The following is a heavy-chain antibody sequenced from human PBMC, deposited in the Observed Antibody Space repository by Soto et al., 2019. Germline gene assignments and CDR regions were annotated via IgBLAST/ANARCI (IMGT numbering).Heavy chain of an antibody. CDR1: GFTFSSSA. J-gene: IGHJ4*02. CDR2: IVVGSDNR. V-gene: IGHV1-58*01. D-gene: IGHD3-22*01. Sequence: QMQLVQSGPEVKKPGTSVKVSCKASGFTFSSSAVQWVRQARGQRLEWIGWIVVGSDNRNYAQKFQERVTITRDMSPSTAYMELRSLRSEDTAVYYCAADPGYYYDSSGYYSPLHWGQGTLVTVSS. CDR3: AADPGYYYDSSGYYSPLH.